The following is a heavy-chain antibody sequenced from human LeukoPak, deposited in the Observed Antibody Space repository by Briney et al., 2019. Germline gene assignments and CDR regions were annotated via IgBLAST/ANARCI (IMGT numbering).Heavy chain of an antibody. Sequence: GGSLRLFCGASGFTFSIYSMSGVRQAPGRGRVGVLAITDSGGNTYYAAPVKGRFTISRDNSKNTLYLQMNSLTPEDTAVYYCVRDPGQRLVLYDFEYWGQGSLVTVSS. D-gene: IGHD6-13*01. CDR1: GFTFSIYS. CDR3: VRDPGQRLVLYDFEY. V-gene: IGHV3-23*01. CDR2: ITDSGGNT. J-gene: IGHJ4*02.